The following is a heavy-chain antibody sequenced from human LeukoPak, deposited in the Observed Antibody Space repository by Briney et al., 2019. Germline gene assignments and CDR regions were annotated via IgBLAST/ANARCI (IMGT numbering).Heavy chain of an antibody. CDR3: ASNGVYCSSTSCYWEDLDFDY. CDR1: GYTFTGYY. V-gene: IGHV1-2*02. Sequence: ASVKVSCKASGYTFTGYYMHWVRQGPGQGLEWMGWINPNSGGTNYAQKFQGRVTMTRDTSISTAYMELSRLRSDDTAVYYCASNGVYCSSTSCYWEDLDFDYWGQGTLVTVSS. J-gene: IGHJ4*02. D-gene: IGHD2-2*01. CDR2: INPNSGGT.